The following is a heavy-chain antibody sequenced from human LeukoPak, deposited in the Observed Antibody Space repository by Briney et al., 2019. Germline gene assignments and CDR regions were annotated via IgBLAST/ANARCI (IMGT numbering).Heavy chain of an antibody. D-gene: IGHD6-19*01. J-gene: IGHJ3*02. CDR2: IYYSGST. CDR3: ARVAAVAGFRDAFDI. V-gene: IGHV4-59*01. Sequence: SETLSLTCTVSGGSISSYYWSWIRQPPGKGLEWIGYIYYSGSTNYNPSLKSRVTISVDTSKNQFSLKLSSVTAADTAVYYCARVAAVAGFRDAFDIWGQGTMVTVSS. CDR1: GGSISSYY.